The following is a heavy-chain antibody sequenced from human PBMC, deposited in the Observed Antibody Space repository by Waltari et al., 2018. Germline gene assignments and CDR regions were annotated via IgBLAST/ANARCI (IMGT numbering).Heavy chain of an antibody. CDR3: ARGERKILWFGELFLPYWFDP. CDR2: INHSGST. V-gene: IGHV4-34*01. Sequence: QVQLQQWGAGLLKPSETLSLTCAVYGGSFSGYYWSWIRQPPGKGLEWIGEINHSGSTNYNPSLKRRVTISVDTSKNQFSLKLSSVTAADTAVYYCARGERKILWFGELFLPYWFDPWGQGTLVTVSS. D-gene: IGHD3-10*01. CDR1: GGSFSGYY. J-gene: IGHJ5*02.